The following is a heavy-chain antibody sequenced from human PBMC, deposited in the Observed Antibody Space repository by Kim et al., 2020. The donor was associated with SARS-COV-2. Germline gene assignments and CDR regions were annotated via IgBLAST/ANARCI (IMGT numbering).Heavy chain of an antibody. D-gene: IGHD2-2*02. CDR3: ARVTGYCSSTSCYNWDRRIVATIGNWFDP. CDR2: INTNTGNP. CDR1: GYTFTSYA. Sequence: ASVKVSCKASGYTFTSYAMNWVRQAPGQGLEWMGWINTNTGNPTYAQGFTGRFVFSLDTSVSTAYLQISSLKAEDTAVYYCARVTGYCSSTSCYNWDRRIVATIGNWFDPWGQGTLVTVSS. V-gene: IGHV7-4-1*02. J-gene: IGHJ5*02.